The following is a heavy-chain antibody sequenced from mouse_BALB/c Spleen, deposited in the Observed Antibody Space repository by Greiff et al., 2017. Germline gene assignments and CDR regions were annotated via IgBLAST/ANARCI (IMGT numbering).Heavy chain of an antibody. CDR3: ARWGGDLYFDY. D-gene: IGHD3-3*01. CDR2: ISSGSSTI. J-gene: IGHJ2*01. CDR1: GFTFSSFG. V-gene: IGHV5-17*02. Sequence: EVKLVESGGGLVQPGGSRKLSCAASGFTFSSFGMHWVRQAPEKGLEWVAYISSGSSTIYYADTVKGRFTISRDNPKNTLFLQMTSLRSEDTAMYYCARWGGDLYFDYWGQGTTLTVSS.